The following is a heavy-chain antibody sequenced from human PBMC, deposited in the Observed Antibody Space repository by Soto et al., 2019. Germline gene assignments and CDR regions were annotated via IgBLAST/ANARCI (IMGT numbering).Heavy chain of an antibody. CDR3: ARLRPSVGVDY. D-gene: IGHD2-15*01. CDR1: GGSISSYY. Sequence: SETLSLTCTVSGGSISSYYWSRIRQPPGKGLEWIGYIYYSGSSNYNPSLKSRVTISVDTSKNQFSLKLTSVTAADTAVYYCARLRPSVGVDYWGQGTLVTVSS. J-gene: IGHJ4*02. V-gene: IGHV4-59*08. CDR2: IYYSGSS.